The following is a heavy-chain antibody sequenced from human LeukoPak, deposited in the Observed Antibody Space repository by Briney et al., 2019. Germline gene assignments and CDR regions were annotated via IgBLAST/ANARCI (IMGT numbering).Heavy chain of an antibody. Sequence: GGSLRLSCAASGFTFNTYWMHWARQAPGKGLVWVARVNREGTTTAYADSVKGRFIISRDNSKNTLYLQTNNLRAEDTAVYYCARDSDWILFDYWGQGTPVTVSS. V-gene: IGHV3-74*03. CDR3: ARDSDWILFDY. J-gene: IGHJ4*02. CDR1: GFTFNTYW. D-gene: IGHD2-2*03. CDR2: VNREGTTT.